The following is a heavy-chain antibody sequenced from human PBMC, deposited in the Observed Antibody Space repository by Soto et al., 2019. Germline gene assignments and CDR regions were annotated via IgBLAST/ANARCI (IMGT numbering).Heavy chain of an antibody. J-gene: IGHJ2*01. V-gene: IGHV1-69*01. D-gene: IGHD3-10*01. CDR1: GGTFSSYA. CDR3: ARGKEYYGSGSHAYWYFDL. Sequence: QVQLVQSGAEVKKPGSSVKVSCKASGGTFSSYAISWVRQAPGQGLEWMGGIIPIFGTANYAQKFQGRVTITADESTSTAYMELSSLRSEDTAVYYCARGKEYYGSGSHAYWYFDLWGVAPWSLSPQ. CDR2: IIPIFGTA.